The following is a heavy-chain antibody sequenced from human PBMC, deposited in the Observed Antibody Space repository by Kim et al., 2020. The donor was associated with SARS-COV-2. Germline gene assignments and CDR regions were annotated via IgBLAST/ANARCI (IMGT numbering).Heavy chain of an antibody. CDR1: GFTFSSYS. D-gene: IGHD5-12*01. Sequence: GGSLRLSCAASGFTFSSYSMNWVRQAPGKGLEWVSSISSSSSYIYYADSVKGRFTISRDNAKNSLYLQMNSLRAEDTAVYYCARDRGRYSGSNYYYYGMDVWGQGTTVTVSS. CDR3: ARDRGRYSGSNYYYYGMDV. J-gene: IGHJ6*02. CDR2: ISSSSSYI. V-gene: IGHV3-21*01.